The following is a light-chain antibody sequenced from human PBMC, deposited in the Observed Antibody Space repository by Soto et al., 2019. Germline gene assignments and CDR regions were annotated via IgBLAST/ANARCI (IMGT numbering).Light chain of an antibody. CDR1: QSIANN. J-gene: IGKJ5*01. V-gene: IGKV3-15*01. CDR2: GAS. CDR3: QQRSNSPPWIT. Sequence: EIVMTQSPASLSASPGERITLSCKASQSIANNLAWHQQKPGQAPRLLMYGASTRAADIPARFSGSGSGTDFTLTISSLEPEDSAVYYCQQRSNSPPWITFGQGTRLEIK.